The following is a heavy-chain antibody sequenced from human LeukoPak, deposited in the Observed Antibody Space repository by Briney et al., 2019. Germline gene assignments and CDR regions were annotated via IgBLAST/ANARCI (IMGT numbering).Heavy chain of an antibody. CDR2: IYYSGRT. D-gene: IGHD5-12*01. CDR1: GGSISSYY. CDR3: ASDGLEWLRFGGVYYYYYYMDV. J-gene: IGHJ6*03. Sequence: KAAETLSLTCTVSGGSISSYYWSWARQPPGRGQEWVGYIYYSGRTNYNPSLKSRVTISVETSTNQFSRELRAVPAAEPPSYYCASDGLEWLRFGGVYYYYYYMDVWGKGTTVTVSS. V-gene: IGHV4-59*01.